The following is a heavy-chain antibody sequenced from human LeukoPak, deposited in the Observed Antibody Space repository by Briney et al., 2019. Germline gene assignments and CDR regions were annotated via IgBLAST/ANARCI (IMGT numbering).Heavy chain of an antibody. CDR1: GGSFSGYY. J-gene: IGHJ5*02. CDR3: ASSQYSCGWSEWFDA. Sequence: SETLSLTCAVYGGSFSGYYWRWIRQPPGKGREWIGEINHSGSTNYNPSLKSRVTISVDTSKNQFSLKLSSVTAADTAVYYCASSQYSCGWSEWFDAWGKGTLVTVSS. D-gene: IGHD6-19*01. CDR2: INHSGST. V-gene: IGHV4-34*01.